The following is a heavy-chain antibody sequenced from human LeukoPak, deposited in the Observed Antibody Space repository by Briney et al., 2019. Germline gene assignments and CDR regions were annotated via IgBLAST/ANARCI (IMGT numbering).Heavy chain of an antibody. V-gene: IGHV3-64*01. J-gene: IGHJ4*02. Sequence: GGSLRLSCAASGFTFSYHAMHWVRQAPGEGLEHVSVISSDGSTTHYANSVKGRFTISRDNSKNTLYLQMGSLKSEDIAVYYCARDNGVRSSSPLDSWGQGTLVTVSS. CDR1: GFTFSYHA. D-gene: IGHD6-6*01. CDR2: ISSDGSTT. CDR3: ARDNGVRSSSPLDS.